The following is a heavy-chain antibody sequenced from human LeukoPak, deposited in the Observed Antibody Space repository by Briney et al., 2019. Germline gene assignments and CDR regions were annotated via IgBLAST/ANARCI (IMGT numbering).Heavy chain of an antibody. CDR2: IKQDGSEK. CDR1: GFSFRSYG. J-gene: IGHJ4*02. Sequence: GRSLRLSCAASGFSFRSYGMQWVRQAPGKGLEWVANIKQDGSEKYYVDSVKGRFTISRDNAENSLYLQMNSLRAEDTAVYYCARTTYGSFDYWGQGTLVTVSS. D-gene: IGHD1-1*01. V-gene: IGHV3-7*03. CDR3: ARTTYGSFDY.